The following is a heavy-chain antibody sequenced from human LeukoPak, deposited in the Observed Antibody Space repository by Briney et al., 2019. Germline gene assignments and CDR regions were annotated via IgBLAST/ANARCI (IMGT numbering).Heavy chain of an antibody. Sequence: SGGSLRLSCAASGFTFSSYGMHWVRQAPGKGLEWVAVISYDGSNKYYADSVKGRFTISRDNSKNTLYLQMNSLRAEDTAVYYCAKDKDVVVPAAMELDYWGQGTLVTVSS. D-gene: IGHD2-2*01. CDR2: ISYDGSNK. J-gene: IGHJ4*02. V-gene: IGHV3-30*18. CDR1: GFTFSSYG. CDR3: AKDKDVVVPAAMELDY.